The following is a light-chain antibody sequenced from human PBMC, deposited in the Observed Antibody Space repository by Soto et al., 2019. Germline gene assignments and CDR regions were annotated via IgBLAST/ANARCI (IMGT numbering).Light chain of an antibody. CDR2: RNN. CDR3: AAWDASLSVL. J-gene: IGLJ2*01. CDR1: SSNIGSNY. V-gene: IGLV1-47*01. Sequence: QSVLTQPPSASGTPGQRVTISCSGSSSNIGSNYVYWYQQLPGTAPKLLIYRNNQRPSGVPDRFSGSKSGTSASLAISGLRYEDEADYYCAAWDASLSVLFGGGTKLTVL.